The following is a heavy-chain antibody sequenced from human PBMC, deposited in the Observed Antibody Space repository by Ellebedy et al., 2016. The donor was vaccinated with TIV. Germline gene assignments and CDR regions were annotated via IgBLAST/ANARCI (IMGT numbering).Heavy chain of an antibody. D-gene: IGHD4-17*01. J-gene: IGHJ4*02. Sequence: GGSLRLSXTASGFTFSNYVMSWVRQAPGKGLKWVSGISRTDDSTYYADSVKGRFTISRDDPKSTLYLQMNNLRAEDTAVYYCAKDRDDAGDFVSDSWGQGTLVTVSS. CDR2: ISRTDDST. CDR3: AKDRDDAGDFVSDS. V-gene: IGHV3-23*01. CDR1: GFTFSNYV.